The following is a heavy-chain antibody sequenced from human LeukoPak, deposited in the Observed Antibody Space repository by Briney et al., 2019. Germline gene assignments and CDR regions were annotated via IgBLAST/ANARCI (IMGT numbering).Heavy chain of an antibody. CDR1: GYTFTSYG. CDR3: ARGHYDSSGYYYGGIDY. CDR2: SSAYNGNT. D-gene: IGHD3-22*01. Sequence: PGASVKVSCKASGYTFTSYGISWVRQAPGQGLEWIGWSSAYNGNTNYAQKLQGRVTMTTDTSTGTAYMELRSLRSDDTAVYYCARGHYDSSGYYYGGIDYWGQGTLVTVSS. V-gene: IGHV1-18*01. J-gene: IGHJ4*02.